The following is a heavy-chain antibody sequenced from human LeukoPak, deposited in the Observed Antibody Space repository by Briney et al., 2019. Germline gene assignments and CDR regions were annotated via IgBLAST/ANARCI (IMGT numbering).Heavy chain of an antibody. Sequence: SETLSLTCTVSGGSISSYYWSWIRQPPGKGLEWIGEINHSGSTDYNPSLKSRVTISVDTSKNQFSLKLSSVTAADTAVYYCAASEYSSGLNFQHWGQGTLVTVSS. D-gene: IGHD6-25*01. V-gene: IGHV4-34*01. CDR2: INHSGST. J-gene: IGHJ1*01. CDR3: AASEYSSGLNFQH. CDR1: GGSISSYY.